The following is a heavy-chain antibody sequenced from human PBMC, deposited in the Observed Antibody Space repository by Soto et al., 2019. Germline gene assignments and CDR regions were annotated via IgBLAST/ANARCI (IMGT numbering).Heavy chain of an antibody. CDR2: LIPIYDEP. CDR3: ARVRDPHLDHYGLAV. Sequence: QVQLVQSGAEVKNPGSSVRVSCKTSGFTFNVYGIHWVRQAPGQGREWMGGLIPIYDEPNYAQKFQGRVTITADKSTATVYLELNSLRSADTAVYFCARVRDPHLDHYGLAVGGQGTTVTVSS. V-gene: IGHV1-69*06. CDR1: GFTFNVYG. J-gene: IGHJ6*02.